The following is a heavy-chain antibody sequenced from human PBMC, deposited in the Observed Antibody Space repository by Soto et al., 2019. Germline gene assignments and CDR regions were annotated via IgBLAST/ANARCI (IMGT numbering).Heavy chain of an antibody. Sequence: GGSLRLSCAASGFAFSNYAMHWVRQAPGKGLEWVSSISTSIDATYYADSVKGRFTISRDDSKNTLYLQMNSLRAEDSAVYYCAKDRTVAARHFDYWGQGTQVTVSS. D-gene: IGHD6-6*01. CDR1: GFAFSNYA. V-gene: IGHV3-23*01. CDR2: ISTSIDAT. CDR3: AKDRTVAARHFDY. J-gene: IGHJ4*02.